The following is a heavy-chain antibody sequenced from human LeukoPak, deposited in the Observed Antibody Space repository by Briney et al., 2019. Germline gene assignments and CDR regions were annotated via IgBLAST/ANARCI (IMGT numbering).Heavy chain of an antibody. Sequence: SVKGRFTISRDNSKSTLYLQMNSLRPEDTAMYYCASDSAGYYGHIDYWGQGTLVTVSS. J-gene: IGHJ4*02. V-gene: IGHV3-30*01. CDR3: ASDSAGYYGHIDY. D-gene: IGHD3-22*01.